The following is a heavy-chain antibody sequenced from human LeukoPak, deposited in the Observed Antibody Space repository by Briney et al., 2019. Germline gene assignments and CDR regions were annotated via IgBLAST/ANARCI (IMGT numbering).Heavy chain of an antibody. D-gene: IGHD3-22*01. Sequence: GASVKVFCKASGYTFTSYGISWVRQTPGQGLERMGGIIPIFGTANYAQKFQGRVTITADESTSTAYMELSSLRSEDTAVYYCARDMGDYYDSSGYYDSFDYWGQGTLVTVSS. V-gene: IGHV1-69*13. CDR1: GYTFTSYG. CDR2: IIPIFGTA. CDR3: ARDMGDYYDSSGYYDSFDY. J-gene: IGHJ4*02.